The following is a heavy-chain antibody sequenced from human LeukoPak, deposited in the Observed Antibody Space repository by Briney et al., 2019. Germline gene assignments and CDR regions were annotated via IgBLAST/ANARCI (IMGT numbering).Heavy chain of an antibody. J-gene: IGHJ6*02. CDR3: ARGSIVVVRNGMDV. Sequence: GGSLRLSCAASGFTFSSYGMHWVRQAPGKGLEWVAFIRYDGSNKYYADSVKGRFTISRDNSKNTLYLQMNSLRAEDTAVYYCARGSIVVVRNGMDVWGQGTTVTVSS. V-gene: IGHV3-30*02. CDR1: GFTFSSYG. CDR2: IRYDGSNK. D-gene: IGHD3-22*01.